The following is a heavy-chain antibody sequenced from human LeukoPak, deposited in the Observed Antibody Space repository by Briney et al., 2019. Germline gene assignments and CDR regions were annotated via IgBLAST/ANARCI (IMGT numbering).Heavy chain of an antibody. V-gene: IGHV3-66*01. CDR2: IYSGGST. Sequence: GGSLRLSCAASGFTVSSNYMSWVRQAPGKGLEWVSVIYSGGSTYYADSVKGRFTISRDNSKNTLYLQMNSLRAEDTAVYYCARDEHYDSSGYLDAFDIWGQGTMVTVSS. CDR1: GFTVSSNY. J-gene: IGHJ3*02. D-gene: IGHD3-22*01. CDR3: ARDEHYDSSGYLDAFDI.